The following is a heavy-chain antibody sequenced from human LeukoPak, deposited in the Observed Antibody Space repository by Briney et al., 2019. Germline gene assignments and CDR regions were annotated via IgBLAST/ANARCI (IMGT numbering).Heavy chain of an antibody. CDR2: IKQDGSEK. Sequence: PGGSLRLSCAASGFTFSSYWMSWVRQAPGKGLEWVANIKQDGSEKYYVDSVKGRFTISRDISKDTLYLQMNSLRAEDTAVYYCARDSTHTTGTAPSDYWGQGTLVTVSS. D-gene: IGHD1-1*01. V-gene: IGHV3-7*03. J-gene: IGHJ4*02. CDR1: GFTFSSYW. CDR3: ARDSTHTTGTAPSDY.